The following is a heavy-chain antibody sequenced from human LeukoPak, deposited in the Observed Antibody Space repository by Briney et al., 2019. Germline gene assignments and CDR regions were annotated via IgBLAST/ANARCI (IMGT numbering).Heavy chain of an antibody. CDR2: INPNSGGT. CDR3: ARDRYSGSYYRPDY. V-gene: IGHV1-2*02. Sequence: GASVKVSCKASGYTFTGYYIHWVRQAPGQGLEWMGWINPNSGGTNYAQKFQGRVTMTRDTSISTAYMELSSLRSDDTAVYYCARDRYSGSYYRPDYWGQGTLVTVSS. CDR1: GYTFTGYY. J-gene: IGHJ4*02. D-gene: IGHD1-26*01.